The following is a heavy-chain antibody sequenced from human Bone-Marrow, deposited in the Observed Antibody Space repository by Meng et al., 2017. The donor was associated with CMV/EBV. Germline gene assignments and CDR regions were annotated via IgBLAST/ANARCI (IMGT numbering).Heavy chain of an antibody. CDR1: GYTFNSYD. Sequence: ASVKVSCKASGYTFNSYDINWVRQAAGQGLEWMGWMSPNSGDTGYAQRFQDRVTVTRDTSTTTAYMELRNLASEDTAVYYCARNVPGSTSSNYWGQGTWVTVYS. J-gene: IGHJ4*02. CDR2: MSPNSGDT. CDR3: ARNVPGSTSSNY. D-gene: IGHD2/OR15-2a*01. V-gene: IGHV1-8*01.